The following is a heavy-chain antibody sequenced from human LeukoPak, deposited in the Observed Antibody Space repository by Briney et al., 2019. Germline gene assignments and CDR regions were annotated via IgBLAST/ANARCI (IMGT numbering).Heavy chain of an antibody. V-gene: IGHV4-59*08. D-gene: IGHD4-23*01. CDR3: ARHSYGGSGAFDI. Sequence: SETLSLTCTVSGGSISSYYWSWIRQPPGKGLEWIGYVYYSGTTYYNPSLKSRVTMSVDTSKNQFSLKLISVTAADTAVYYRARHSYGGSGAFDIWGQGTMVTVSS. CDR1: GGSISSYY. J-gene: IGHJ3*02. CDR2: VYYSGTT.